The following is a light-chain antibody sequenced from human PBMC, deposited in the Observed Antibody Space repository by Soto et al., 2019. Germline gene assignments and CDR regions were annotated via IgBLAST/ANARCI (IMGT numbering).Light chain of an antibody. J-gene: IGKJ2*01. CDR1: QSINKW. Sequence: IQMTQSPSTLSASVGDRVTITCRASQSINKWVAWFQQKSGRAPKLLIYDAATLQSGVPSRFSGTGSGTDFSLTISSLQPEDFATYYCQKYNIGYNFGQG. CDR3: QKYNIGYN. CDR2: DAA. V-gene: IGKV1-5*01.